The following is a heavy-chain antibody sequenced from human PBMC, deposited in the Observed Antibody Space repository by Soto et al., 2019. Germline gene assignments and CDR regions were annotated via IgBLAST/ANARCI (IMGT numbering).Heavy chain of an antibody. CDR1: VGSISSGDYY. J-gene: IGHJ4*02. CDR2: IYYSGST. CDR3: AIYGSGSSFDY. D-gene: IGHD3-10*01. V-gene: IGHV4-30-4*01. Sequence: QVQLQESDPGLVKPSQTLSLTCTVSVGSISSGDYYWSWIRQPPGKGLEWIGYIYYSGSTYYNPALKSPVTISVDTSKNQFSLKLSSVTAADTAVYYCAIYGSGSSFDYWGQGTLVTVSS.